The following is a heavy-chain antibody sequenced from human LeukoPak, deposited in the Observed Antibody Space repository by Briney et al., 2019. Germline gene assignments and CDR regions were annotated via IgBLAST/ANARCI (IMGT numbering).Heavy chain of an antibody. J-gene: IGHJ3*01. V-gene: IGHV1-69*04. CDR1: GGTFSSYA. CDR3: ARVRDGYNNDAFDL. Sequence: ASVKVSCKASGGTFSSYAISWVRQSPGQGLEWMGRIIHILGIANYAQKFQGRVTITADKSKSTAYMELSSVRSEDTAVYYCARVRDGYNNDAFDLWGQGTMVPVSS. D-gene: IGHD5-24*01. CDR2: IIHILGIA.